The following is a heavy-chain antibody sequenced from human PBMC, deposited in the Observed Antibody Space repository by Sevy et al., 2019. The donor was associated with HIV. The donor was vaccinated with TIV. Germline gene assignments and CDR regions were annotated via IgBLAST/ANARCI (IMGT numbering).Heavy chain of an antibody. CDR1: GDSVSSNSAA. J-gene: IGHJ4*02. CDR3: PRELRVCSSTSCYFVV. CDR2: TYYRSKWYN. Sequence: SQTLSLTCAISGDSVSSNSAAWNWIRQSPSRGLEWLGRTYYRSKWYNDYAVSVKSRITINPDTSKNQCSLQLNSVTPEDTAVYYCPRELRVCSSTSCYFVVWGQGTLVTVSS. D-gene: IGHD2-2*01. V-gene: IGHV6-1*01.